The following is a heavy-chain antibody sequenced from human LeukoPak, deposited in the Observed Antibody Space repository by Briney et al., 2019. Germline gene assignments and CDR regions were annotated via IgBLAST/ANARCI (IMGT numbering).Heavy chain of an antibody. CDR3: AELGITMIGGV. V-gene: IGHV3-53*03. D-gene: IGHD3-10*02. J-gene: IGHJ6*04. Sequence: GGSLRLSCAASEFTVSSNFMNWVREPPGKGVEWVSVIYSGGSTYYADSVKGRFTISRDNAKNSLYLQMNSLRAEDTAVYYCAELGITMIGGVWGKGTTVTISS. CDR2: IYSGGST. CDR1: EFTVSSNF.